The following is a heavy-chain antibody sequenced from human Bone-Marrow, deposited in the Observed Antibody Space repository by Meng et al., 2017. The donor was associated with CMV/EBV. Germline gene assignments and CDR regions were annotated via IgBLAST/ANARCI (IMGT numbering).Heavy chain of an antibody. J-gene: IGHJ4*02. CDR2: INPNSGGT. Sequence: ASVKVSCKASGYTFTGYYMHWVRQAPGQGLEWMGWINPNSGGTNYAQKFQGRVTMTRDTSISTAYMELSRLRSDDTAVYYCARDSSGLLWFGELAAEWYYFAYWGQGPLVPVYS. CDR1: GYTFTGYY. CDR3: ARDSSGLLWFGELAAEWYYFAY. D-gene: IGHD3-10*01. V-gene: IGHV1-2*02.